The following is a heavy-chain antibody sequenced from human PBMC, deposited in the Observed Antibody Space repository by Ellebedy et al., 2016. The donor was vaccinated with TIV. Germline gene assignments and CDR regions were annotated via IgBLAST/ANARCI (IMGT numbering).Heavy chain of an antibody. CDR1: GDPITGSPW. CDR3: ARDLGSGRYPGH. J-gene: IGHJ4*02. CDR2: IYPGRSA. D-gene: IGHD3-10*01. Sequence: SETLSLTXAVSGDPITGSPWWSWVRQPPGRGLEWIGGIYPGRSANYNPSLKSRVAMSIDESKNGFSLKLSSVTVADTAVYYCARDLGSGRYPGHWGQGTLVTVSS. V-gene: IGHV4-4*02.